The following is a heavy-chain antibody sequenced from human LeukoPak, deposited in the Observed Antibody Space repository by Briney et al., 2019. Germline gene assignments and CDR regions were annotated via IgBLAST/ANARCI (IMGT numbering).Heavy chain of an antibody. CDR1: GFTFNNYG. Sequence: GGSLRLSCAASGFTFNNYGMHWVRQAPGKGLEWVALISYDGRNKNYADSVKGRFTISRDNSKNALYLQMNSLRPEDTAVYYCARAGDWGKGYYMDVWGKGTTVTVSS. D-gene: IGHD3-16*01. CDR3: ARAGDWGKGYYMDV. CDR2: ISYDGRNK. V-gene: IGHV3-30*03. J-gene: IGHJ6*03.